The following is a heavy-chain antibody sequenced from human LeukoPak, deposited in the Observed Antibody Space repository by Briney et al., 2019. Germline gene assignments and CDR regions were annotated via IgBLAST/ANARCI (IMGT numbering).Heavy chain of an antibody. J-gene: IGHJ4*02. V-gene: IGHV3-30*03. CDR3: ARFAPGGNSFYFDY. Sequence: GGSLRLSCAAFGFAFGDFGVHWVRQSPGKGLEWLALISYDGRNQYYADSVKGRFTISRDNSRNTLYLQLNGLRTEDTAIYYCARFAPGGNSFYFDYWGQGTLVAVSS. D-gene: IGHD4-23*01. CDR2: ISYDGRNQ. CDR1: GFAFGDFG.